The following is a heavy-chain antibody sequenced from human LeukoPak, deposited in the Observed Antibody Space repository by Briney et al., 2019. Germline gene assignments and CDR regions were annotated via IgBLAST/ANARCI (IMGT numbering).Heavy chain of an antibody. J-gene: IGHJ5*02. V-gene: IGHV4-34*01. Sequence: SETLSLTCAVYGGSFSGYYWSWIRQPPGKRLEWIGEINHSGSTNYNPSLKSRVTISVDTSKNQFSLKLSSVTAADTAVYYCARGSSSGYPLVWFDPWGQGTLVTVSS. CDR3: ARGSSSGYPLVWFDP. CDR2: INHSGST. D-gene: IGHD3-22*01. CDR1: GGSFSGYY.